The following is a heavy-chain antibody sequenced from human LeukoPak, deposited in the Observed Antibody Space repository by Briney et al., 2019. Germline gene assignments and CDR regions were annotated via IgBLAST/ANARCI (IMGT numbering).Heavy chain of an antibody. J-gene: IGHJ4*02. D-gene: IGHD6-13*01. CDR1: GYTFTGYY. Sequence: ASVNLSCKASGYTFTGYYMHWVRQAPGQGVEWMGWINLHSGGTNYAQKFQSRVTMTRDTSISTAYMELSRLRSVDTAVYYCASPAAGLGSTLDYWGQGTLVTVSS. CDR3: ASPAAGLGSTLDY. V-gene: IGHV1-2*02. CDR2: INLHSGGT.